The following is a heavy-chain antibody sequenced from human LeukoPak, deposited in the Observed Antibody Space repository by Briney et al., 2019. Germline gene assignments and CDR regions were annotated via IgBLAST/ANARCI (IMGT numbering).Heavy chain of an antibody. D-gene: IGHD3-16*02. CDR1: GGSISTYC. CDR2: IYISGST. J-gene: IGHJ5*02. Sequence: SETLSLTCTVSGGSISTYCWTWIRQPAGKGLEWIGRIYISGSTNYNPSLKSRVTISVDTSKNQFSLKLTSVTAADTAVYYCARDIVLPARFDPWGQGTLVTVSS. V-gene: IGHV4-4*07. CDR3: ARDIVLPARFDP.